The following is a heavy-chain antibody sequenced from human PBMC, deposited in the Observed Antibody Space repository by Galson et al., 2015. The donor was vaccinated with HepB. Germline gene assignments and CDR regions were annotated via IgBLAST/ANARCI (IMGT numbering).Heavy chain of an antibody. CDR2: ISYDRGNK. V-gene: IGHV3-30*04. CDR1: GFTFSNYA. D-gene: IGHD4-11*01. CDR3: ARPRIPYSNYVYGMDV. J-gene: IGHJ6*02. Sequence: SLRLSCAASGFTFSNYAMHWVRQAPGKGLEWVAIISYDRGNKYYANSVKGRFTTSRDNSKNTLYLQMNSLRAEDTAVYYCARPRIPYSNYVYGMDVWGQGTTVTVSS.